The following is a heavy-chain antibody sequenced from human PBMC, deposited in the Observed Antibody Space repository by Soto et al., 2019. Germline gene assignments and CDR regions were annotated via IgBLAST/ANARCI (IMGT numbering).Heavy chain of an antibody. CDR1: GFTFSNYA. V-gene: IGHV3-23*01. J-gene: IGHJ6*02. CDR3: AKGGSGNYLTYYYYYGMDV. Sequence: QTGGSLRLSCAASAASGFTFSNYAMSWVRQAPGKGLEWVSGLSGTGSSTYYADSVYGRFMISRDNSKNTLYLQMNSLRPEDTAVYYCAKGGSGNYLTYYYYYGMDVWGQGTTVTVS. D-gene: IGHD3-22*01. CDR2: LSGTGSST.